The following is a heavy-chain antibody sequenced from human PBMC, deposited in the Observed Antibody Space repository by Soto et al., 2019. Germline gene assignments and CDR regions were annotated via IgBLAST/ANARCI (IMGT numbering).Heavy chain of an antibody. Sequence: GGSLRLSCAASGFTFSNHGMHWVRQAPGKGLEWVAITSCDGSEKYYADSVKGRFTVSRDNSKNTLYMTMSSLRGEDTAVYYCAKDRSYSNSIYFYFGMDVWGQGNTVTVSS. CDR1: GFTFSNHG. D-gene: IGHD4-4*01. CDR3: AKDRSYSNSIYFYFGMDV. CDR2: TSCDGSEK. V-gene: IGHV3-30*18. J-gene: IGHJ6*02.